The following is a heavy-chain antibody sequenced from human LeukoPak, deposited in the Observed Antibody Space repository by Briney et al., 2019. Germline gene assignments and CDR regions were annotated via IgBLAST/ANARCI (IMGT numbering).Heavy chain of an antibody. V-gene: IGHV5-51*01. D-gene: IGHD2-2*01. CDR3: ARLVVPAAISY. J-gene: IGHJ4*02. CDR1: GYKFTNYW. CDR2: INPDDSKT. Sequence: GESLRISCQASGYKFTNYWIGWVRQMSGKGLEWMGIINPDDSKTTYSPSFQGQVTISVDKSVSTAYLQWTSLKASDTAMYYCARLVVPAAISYWGQGTLVNVFS.